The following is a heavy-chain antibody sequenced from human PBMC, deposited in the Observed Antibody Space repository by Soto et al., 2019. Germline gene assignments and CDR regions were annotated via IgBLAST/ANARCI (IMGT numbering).Heavy chain of an antibody. V-gene: IGHV1-46*01. D-gene: IGHD3-22*01. J-gene: IGHJ6*02. CDR1: GYNFTSHS. Sequence: ASVKVSCKTSGYNFTSHSIHWVRQAPGQRLESMGIIYPRGGSTIYAQKFQGKVTMTRDTSTHTLYMELSSLRSEDTAIYYCARVGYSSTGTTLHFHGLDVWGQGTTVTVAS. CDR3: ARVGYSSTGTTLHFHGLDV. CDR2: IYPRGGST.